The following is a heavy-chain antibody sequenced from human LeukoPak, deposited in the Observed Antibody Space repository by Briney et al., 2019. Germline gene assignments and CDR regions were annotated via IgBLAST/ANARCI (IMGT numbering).Heavy chain of an antibody. CDR1: GFTFSSYS. D-gene: IGHD3-22*01. Sequence: GSLRLSCAASGFTFSSYSMNWVRQAPGKGLEWVSSISSSSSYIYYADSVKGRFTISRDNAKNSLYLQMNSLRAEDTAVYYCARGLPYVYDSSGYYFDYWGQGTLVTVSS. CDR3: ARGLPYVYDSSGYYFDY. CDR2: ISSSSSYI. V-gene: IGHV3-21*01. J-gene: IGHJ4*02.